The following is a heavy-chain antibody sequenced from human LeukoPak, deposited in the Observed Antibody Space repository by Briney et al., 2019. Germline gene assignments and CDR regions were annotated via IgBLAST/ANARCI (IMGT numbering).Heavy chain of an antibody. CDR3: ASAVVPAAVSYYYYMDV. Sequence: SVKVSCKASGGTFSSYAISWVRQAPGQGLEWMGGIIPIFGTANYAQKFQGRVTITADESTSTAYMELSSLRSEDTAVYYCASAVVPAAVSYYYYMDVWGKGTTVTVSS. CDR2: IIPIFGTA. V-gene: IGHV1-69*13. CDR1: GGTFSSYA. D-gene: IGHD2-2*01. J-gene: IGHJ6*03.